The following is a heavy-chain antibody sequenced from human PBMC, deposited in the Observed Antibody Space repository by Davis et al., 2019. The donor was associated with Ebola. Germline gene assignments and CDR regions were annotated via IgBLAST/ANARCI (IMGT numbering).Heavy chain of an antibody. V-gene: IGHV1-69*06. CDR1: GGTFSSYA. CDR3: ARDRRVPYYYYGMDV. Sequence: AASVKVSCKASGGTFSSYAISWVRQAPGQGLEWMGGIIPIFGTANYAQKFQGRVTITADKSTSTAYMELSRLRSDDTAVYYCARDRRVPYYYYGMDVWGQGTTVTVSS. CDR2: IIPIFGTA. J-gene: IGHJ6*02. D-gene: IGHD2-2*01.